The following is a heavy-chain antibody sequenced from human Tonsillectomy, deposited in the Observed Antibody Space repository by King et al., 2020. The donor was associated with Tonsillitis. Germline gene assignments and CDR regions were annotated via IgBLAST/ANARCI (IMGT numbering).Heavy chain of an antibody. D-gene: IGHD6-19*01. V-gene: IGHV1-69-2*01. CDR1: GYTFTDQY. CDR3: ATSKPDSSGYTS. CDR2: CDPEDGET. Sequence: QLVQSGAEVKKPGATMKISCKVSGYTFTDQYMHWVQQATGKGLDWRGLCDPEDGETIYSEKFQGRVAITADTSTDTADMELSSLRSEDTAVYYCATSKPDSSGYTSWGQGTLVTVSS. J-gene: IGHJ5*02.